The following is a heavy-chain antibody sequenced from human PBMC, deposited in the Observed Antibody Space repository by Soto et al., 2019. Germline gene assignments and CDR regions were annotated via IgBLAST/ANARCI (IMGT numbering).Heavy chain of an antibody. CDR3: ARDNRHVLIFPHNP. CDR2: ISAYNGNT. V-gene: IGHV1-18*01. Sequence: QVQLVQSGAEVKKPGASVKVSCKASGYTFTSYGIRWVRQAPGQGLEWMGWISAYNGNTNYAQKLQGRVTMTTATSTSTAYMELRSLRSDDTAVYYCARDNRHVLIFPHNPWGQGTLVTVSS. J-gene: IGHJ5*02. D-gene: IGHD2-8*01. CDR1: GYTFTSYG.